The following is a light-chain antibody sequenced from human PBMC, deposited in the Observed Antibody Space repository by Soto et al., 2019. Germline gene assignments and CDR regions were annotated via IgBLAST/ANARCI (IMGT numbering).Light chain of an antibody. CDR1: QSVSSSY. CDR2: GAS. J-gene: IGKJ5*01. CDR3: QQYGSSTIT. Sequence: EIVLTQSPGILSLSPGERATLSCRASQSVSSSYLAWYQQKPGQAPRLLIYGASSRATGIPDRFSGSGSGADFTLTISRLEPEDFAVYYCQQYGSSTITFGQGTRLEI. V-gene: IGKV3-20*01.